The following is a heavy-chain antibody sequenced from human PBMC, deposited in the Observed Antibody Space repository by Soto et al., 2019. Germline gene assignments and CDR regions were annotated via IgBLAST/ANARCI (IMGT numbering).Heavy chain of an antibody. CDR3: ARGAPVGVSGYYGMDV. Sequence: ASVKVSCKASGGTFSSYAISWVRQAPGQGLEWMGGIIPIFGTANYAQKFQGRVTITADESTSTAYMELSSLRSEDTAVYYCARGAPVGVSGYYGMDVWGQGTTVTVSS. V-gene: IGHV1-69*13. CDR1: GGTFSSYA. D-gene: IGHD1-26*01. J-gene: IGHJ6*02. CDR2: IIPIFGTA.